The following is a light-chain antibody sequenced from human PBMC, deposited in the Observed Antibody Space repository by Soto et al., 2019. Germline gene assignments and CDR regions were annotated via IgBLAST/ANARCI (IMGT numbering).Light chain of an antibody. CDR1: SSDVGGYNY. J-gene: IGLJ1*01. Sequence: QSLLTQSACVSGSAGQSITISCTGTSSDVGGYNYVSWYNQHQGKAPQLMIYDVSNRPSGDSKRFSGSKSGNTASLTIAGLQAEDEADYYFSSYTSSITYVFGTGTKVTVL. CDR2: DVS. V-gene: IGLV2-14*01. CDR3: SSYTSSITYV.